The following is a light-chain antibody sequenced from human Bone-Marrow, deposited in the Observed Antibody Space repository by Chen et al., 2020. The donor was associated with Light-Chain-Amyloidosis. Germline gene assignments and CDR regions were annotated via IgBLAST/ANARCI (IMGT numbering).Light chain of an antibody. V-gene: IGLV2-11*01. J-gene: IGLJ1*01. CDR1: SNNVGAYNY. CDR2: DVT. CDR3: CSHTGDSYV. Sequence: QFALTQPPSVSGSPGQAVNGSCPGTSNNVGAYNYVSWYQQHRGKAPKVMIYDVTERPSGLPDRFSGSKSGNTASLTISGLQAEDEADYYCCSHTGDSYVFGTGTKVTVL.